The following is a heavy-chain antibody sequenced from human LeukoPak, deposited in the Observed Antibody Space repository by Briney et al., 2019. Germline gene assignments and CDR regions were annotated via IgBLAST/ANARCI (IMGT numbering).Heavy chain of an antibody. Sequence: GGSLRLSCAASAFTFSGSALHWVRQASGKGLEWVGRIRSKANNYATAYAASVKGRFTISRDDSKNTAYLQMNSLKTEDTAVYYCANTVTTGGSPDYWGQGSLVTVFS. V-gene: IGHV3-73*01. CDR2: IRSKANNYAT. D-gene: IGHD4-17*01. CDR1: AFTFSGSA. J-gene: IGHJ4*02. CDR3: ANTVTTGGSPDY.